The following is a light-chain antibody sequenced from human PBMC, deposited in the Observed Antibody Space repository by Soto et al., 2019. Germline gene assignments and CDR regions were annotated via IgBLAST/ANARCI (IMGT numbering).Light chain of an antibody. V-gene: IGKV3-20*01. CDR1: QNLGTLY. CDR2: SAS. J-gene: IGKJ1*01. CDR3: HPYAGSPRT. Sequence: EIVLTQSPGTLSLSPGERGTLSCRASQNLGTLYLAWFQQKSGQAPRLLIYSASRRATGIPDRFTGSGSGTDFTRSINRVEPEDFAVYFWHPYAGSPRTFGQGSKVEIK.